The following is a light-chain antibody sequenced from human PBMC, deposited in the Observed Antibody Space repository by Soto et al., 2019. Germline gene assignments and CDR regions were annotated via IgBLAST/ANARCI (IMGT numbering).Light chain of an antibody. J-gene: IGKJ4*01. CDR2: GAS. CDR3: QQYNNWPLT. V-gene: IGKV3D-15*01. Sequence: EIVLTQSPGTLSLSQGERATLSSRASQSVSSSYLAWYQQKPGQAPRLLIYGASTRATGIPARFSGSGSGTEFTLTISSLLSEDFAVYSCQQYNNWPLTFGGGTKVDIK. CDR1: QSVSSSY.